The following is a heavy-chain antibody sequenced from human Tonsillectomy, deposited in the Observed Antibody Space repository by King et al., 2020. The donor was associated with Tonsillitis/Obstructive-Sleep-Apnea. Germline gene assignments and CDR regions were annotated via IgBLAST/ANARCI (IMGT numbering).Heavy chain of an antibody. V-gene: IGHV6-1*01. CDR3: ARDYSSSSGAWYFDL. Sequence: VQLQQSGPGLVKPSQTLSLTCAISGDIVSTDTAAWNWIRQSPSRGLEWLGRTYYRSKWYNDYAVSVKSRITINPDTSKNQFSLHLKSVTPEDTAVYYCARDYSSSSGAWYFDLWDRGTPVTVSS. CDR1: GDIVSTDTAA. D-gene: IGHD6-6*01. CDR2: TYYRSKWYN. J-gene: IGHJ2*01.